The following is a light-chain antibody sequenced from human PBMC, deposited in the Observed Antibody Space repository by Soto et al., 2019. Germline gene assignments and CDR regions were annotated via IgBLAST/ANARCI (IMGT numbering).Light chain of an antibody. V-gene: IGLV2-14*01. CDR2: DVS. CDR1: SSDVGGYNY. CDR3: SSYTRSSTLVV. Sequence: QSALTQPASVSGSPGQSITISCTGTSSDVGGYNYVSWYQQHPGKAPKLMIYDVSNRPSGVSNRFSGSKSSNTASLTISGLQAEDEADYYCSSYTRSSTLVVFGGGTKVTVL. J-gene: IGLJ2*01.